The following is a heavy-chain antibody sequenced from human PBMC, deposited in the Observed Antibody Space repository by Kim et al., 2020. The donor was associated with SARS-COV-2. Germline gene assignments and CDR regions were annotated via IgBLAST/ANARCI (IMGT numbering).Heavy chain of an antibody. CDR3: ARGRRPDY. CDR2: IGTH. Sequence: IGTHTYNPPLKSRVTISVDTSKNQFSLTLSSVTAADTAVYYCARGRRPDYWGQGTLVTVSS. J-gene: IGHJ4*02. V-gene: IGHV4-61*02.